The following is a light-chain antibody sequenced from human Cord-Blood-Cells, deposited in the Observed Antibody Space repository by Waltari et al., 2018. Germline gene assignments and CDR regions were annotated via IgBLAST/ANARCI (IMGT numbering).Light chain of an antibody. Sequence: QSVLTQPPPVSGAPGQRVTISCTGSTSNIGAGYDVHWYLQLPGTAPKLLIYGNSNRPCGVPDRFSGSKSGTSASLAITGLQAEDEADYYCQSYDSSLSGSVFGGGTKLTVL. J-gene: IGLJ3*02. CDR2: GNS. CDR1: TSNIGAGYD. V-gene: IGLV1-40*01. CDR3: QSYDSSLSGSV.